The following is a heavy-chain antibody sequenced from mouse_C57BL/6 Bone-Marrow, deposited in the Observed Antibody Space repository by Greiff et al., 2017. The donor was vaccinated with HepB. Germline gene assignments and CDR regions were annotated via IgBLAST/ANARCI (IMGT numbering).Heavy chain of an antibody. CDR2: IDPENGDT. CDR1: GFNIKDDY. CDR3: TTWRIYSNPAWFAY. D-gene: IGHD2-5*01. J-gene: IGHJ3*01. Sequence: EVKLQQSGAELVRPGASVKLSCTASGFNIKDDYMHWVKQRPEQGLEWIGWIDPENGDTEYASKFQGKATITADTSSNTAYLQLSSLTSEDTAVYYCTTWRIYSNPAWFAYWGQGTLVTVSA. V-gene: IGHV14-4*01.